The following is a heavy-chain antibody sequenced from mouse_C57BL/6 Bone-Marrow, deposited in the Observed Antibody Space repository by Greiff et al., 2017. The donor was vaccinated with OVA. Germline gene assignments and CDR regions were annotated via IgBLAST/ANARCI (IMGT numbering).Heavy chain of an antibody. V-gene: IGHV5-12*01. D-gene: IGHD4-1*01. CDR1: GFTFSDYY. J-gene: IGHJ2*01. CDR3: ARGLAYFDY. CDR2: ISNGGGST. Sequence: EVQRVESGGGLVQPGGSLKLSCAASGFTFSDYYMYWVRQTPEKRLEWVAYISNGGGSTYYPDTVKGRFTISRDNAKNTLYLQMSRLKSEDTAMYYCARGLAYFDYWGKGTTLTVSS.